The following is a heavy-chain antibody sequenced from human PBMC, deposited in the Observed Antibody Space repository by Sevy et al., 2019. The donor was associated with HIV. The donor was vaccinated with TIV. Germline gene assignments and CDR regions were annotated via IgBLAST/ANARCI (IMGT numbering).Heavy chain of an antibody. CDR2: INPSGGST. J-gene: IGHJ4*02. CDR3: ARVYYYDSSGPGY. D-gene: IGHD3-22*01. V-gene: IGHV1-46*01. Sequence: ASVKVSCKASGYSFTAYYIHWVRQAPGQGLEWMGIINPSGGSTSYAQKFQGRVTMTRDTSTSTVYMELSSLRSEDTAVYYCARVYYYDSSGPGYWGQGTLVTVS. CDR1: GYSFTAYY.